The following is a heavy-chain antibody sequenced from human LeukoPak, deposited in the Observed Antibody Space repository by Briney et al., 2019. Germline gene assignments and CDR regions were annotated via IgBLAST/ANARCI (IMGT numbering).Heavy chain of an antibody. CDR3: AKDLDYTAYGYYFDY. CDR1: GLTFSNSW. CDR2: INNEGTTI. Sequence: GGSLRLSCESSGLTFSNSWTHCVRHAPGKGLVRVSRINNEGTTISYADSVKGRFTISRDNSRNTLYLQMNSLRADDTAVYYCAKDLDYTAYGYYFDYWGQGTLVTVSS. J-gene: IGHJ4*02. V-gene: IGHV3-74*01. D-gene: IGHD4-11*01.